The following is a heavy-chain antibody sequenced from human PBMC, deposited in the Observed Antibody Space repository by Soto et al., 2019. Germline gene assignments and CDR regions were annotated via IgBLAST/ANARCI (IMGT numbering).Heavy chain of an antibody. Sequence: GASVKVSCKASGYTFTSYYMHWVRQAPGQGLEWMGIINPSGGSTSYAQKFQGRVTMTRDTSTSTVYMELSSLRSEDTAVYYCARGGLGYCSSTSCYSWFDPWGQGTLVTVSS. CDR2: INPSGGST. V-gene: IGHV1-46*01. CDR1: GYTFTSYY. CDR3: ARGGLGYCSSTSCYSWFDP. J-gene: IGHJ5*02. D-gene: IGHD2-2*02.